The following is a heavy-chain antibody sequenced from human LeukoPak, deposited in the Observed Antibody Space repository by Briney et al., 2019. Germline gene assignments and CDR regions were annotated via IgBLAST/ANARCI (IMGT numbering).Heavy chain of an antibody. D-gene: IGHD6-19*01. V-gene: IGHV3-23*01. J-gene: IGHJ6*02. Sequence: PGGSLRLSCAASGFTFSSYAMSWVRQAPGKGLEWVSAISGSGGSTYYADSVKGRFTISRDNSKNTLYLQMNSLRAEDTAVYYCARGVGVSSGWYYYYGMDVWGQGTTVTVSS. CDR2: ISGSGGST. CDR1: GFTFSSYA. CDR3: ARGVGVSSGWYYYYGMDV.